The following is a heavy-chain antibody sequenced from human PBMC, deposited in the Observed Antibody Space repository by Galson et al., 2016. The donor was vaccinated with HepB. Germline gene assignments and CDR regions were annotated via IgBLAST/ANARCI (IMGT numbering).Heavy chain of an antibody. V-gene: IGHV3-23*01. Sequence: SLRLSCAASGFTFSSYAMTWVRQAPGKGLEWLSIISSSGGSTYWADSVKGRFTISRDNSKNTLYLQMNSLRADDTAVYYCARDPEWDRDWYFDLWGRGTLVTVSS. CDR1: GFTFSSYA. J-gene: IGHJ2*01. CDR3: ARDPEWDRDWYFDL. CDR2: ISSSGGST. D-gene: IGHD1-26*01.